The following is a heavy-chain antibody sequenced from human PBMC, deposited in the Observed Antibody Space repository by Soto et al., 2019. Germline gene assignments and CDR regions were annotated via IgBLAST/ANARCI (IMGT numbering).Heavy chain of an antibody. CDR3: ASARVPGGYYLYFDY. J-gene: IGHJ4*02. CDR2: IKQDGSEK. V-gene: IGHV3-7*01. D-gene: IGHD3-10*01. CDR1: GFTFSSYW. Sequence: EVQLVESGGGLVQPGGSLRLSCAASGFTFSSYWMSWVLQATGTGLQWVANIKQDGSEKYYVDSAKCRFTVSRANAKNSLYLQMNSLRAEYTAVYYCASARVPGGYYLYFDYWGQGTVVAFSS.